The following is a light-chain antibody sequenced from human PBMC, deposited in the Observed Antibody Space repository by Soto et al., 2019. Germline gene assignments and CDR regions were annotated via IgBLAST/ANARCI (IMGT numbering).Light chain of an antibody. CDR2: GAS. V-gene: IGKV3-20*01. CDR1: QSVSSNF. J-gene: IGKJ1*01. Sequence: EIVLTQSPGTLSLSPGERTTLSCRASQSVSSNFLDWYQQKPGHAPRLLIYGASSRSTGIPDRFSGSGSGTDFTLTISRLEPEDFAVYYCQQYETSPRTVGQGTKVEI. CDR3: QQYETSPRT.